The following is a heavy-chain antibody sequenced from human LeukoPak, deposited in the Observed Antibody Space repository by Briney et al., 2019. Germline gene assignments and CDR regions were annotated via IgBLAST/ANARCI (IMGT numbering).Heavy chain of an antibody. J-gene: IGHJ6*02. CDR3: ARDFQWGYYHGMDV. CDR1: GISLSSLW. V-gene: IGHV3-7*01. CDR2: IRQDGSDE. Sequence: GGSLRLSCAASGISLSSLWMSWFRQAPGKGLEWVADIRQDGSDEHYVASVKGRFTISRDSTSLFLQMNSLRAEDTAVYYCARDFQWGYYHGMDVWGQGTTVTVSS. D-gene: IGHD2-8*01.